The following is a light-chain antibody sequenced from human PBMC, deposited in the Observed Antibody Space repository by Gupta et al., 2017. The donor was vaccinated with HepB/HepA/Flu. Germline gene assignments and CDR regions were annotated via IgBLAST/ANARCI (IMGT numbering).Light chain of an antibody. Sequence: DIQMNQSPSTLSASVGDRVTITCRASQSVSSWLAWYQQKPGKAPKLLIYKASSLESGVPSRFSGTGSGTEFTLTISSLQPDYFATYYCQQYNSFWTFGQGTKVEIE. V-gene: IGKV1-5*03. CDR1: QSVSSW. CDR2: KAS. J-gene: IGKJ1*01. CDR3: QQYNSFWT.